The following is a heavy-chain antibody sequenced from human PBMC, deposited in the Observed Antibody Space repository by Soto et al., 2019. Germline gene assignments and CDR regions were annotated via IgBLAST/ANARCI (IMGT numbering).Heavy chain of an antibody. CDR1: GGSFSGYY. V-gene: IGHV4-34*01. Sequence: SETLSLTCAVYGGSFSGYYWSWIRQPPGKGLEWIGEINHSGSTNYNPSLKSRVTISVDTSKNQFSLKLSSVTAADTAVYYCARDQRITIFGVVTGSYGMDVWGQGTTVTVSS. J-gene: IGHJ6*02. CDR3: ARDQRITIFGVVTGSYGMDV. CDR2: INHSGST. D-gene: IGHD3-3*01.